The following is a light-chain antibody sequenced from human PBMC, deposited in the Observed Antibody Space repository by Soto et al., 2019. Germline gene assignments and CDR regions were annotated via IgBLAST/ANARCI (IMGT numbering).Light chain of an antibody. CDR2: EDN. Sequence: KFMLTQPHSVSESPGKTVTISCTRSSGSLASNYVQWYQQRPGSAPTTVIYEDNQRPSGVPDRFSGSIDSSSNSASLTISGLKTEDEADYYCQSYDSSNVVFGGGTKLTVL. CDR3: QSYDSSNVV. V-gene: IGLV6-57*04. CDR1: SGSLASNY. J-gene: IGLJ2*01.